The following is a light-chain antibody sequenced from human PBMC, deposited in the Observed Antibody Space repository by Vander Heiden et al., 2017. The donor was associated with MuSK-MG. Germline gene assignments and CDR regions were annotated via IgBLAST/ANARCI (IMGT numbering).Light chain of an antibody. J-gene: IGKJ3*01. Sequence: DLQMTQSPSSLSSSVGDRVTITCQASQDISNYLNCYQQKPGKAPKLLIYDASNLETGVPSRFRGSGSGTDFTFTISSLQPEEVATYYCQQYDNLPLTFGHGTKVDIK. V-gene: IGKV1-33*01. CDR2: DAS. CDR1: QDISNY. CDR3: QQYDNLPLT.